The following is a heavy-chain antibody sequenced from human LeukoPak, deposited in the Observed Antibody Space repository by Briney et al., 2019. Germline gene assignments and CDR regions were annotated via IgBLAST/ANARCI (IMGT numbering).Heavy chain of an antibody. CDR1: GDSISGYY. CDR2: IFYTGST. J-gene: IGHJ4*02. V-gene: IGHV4-59*08. D-gene: IGHD1-26*01. Sequence: SETLSLTCSVFGDSISGYYWSWIRQPPGKGLEWIAWIFYTGSTNYNPSLKSRVSISVDTSKNHLSLKLSYVTAADTAVYYCARGNSGNYYHYFDYWGQGTLVTVSS. CDR3: ARGNSGNYYHYFDY.